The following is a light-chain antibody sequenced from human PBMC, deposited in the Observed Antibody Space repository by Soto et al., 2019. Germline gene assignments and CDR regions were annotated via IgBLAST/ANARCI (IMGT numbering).Light chain of an antibody. V-gene: IGKV1-5*03. Sequence: DIHMTQSPSTLSASEGDRVTITCRASQSLTMRLAWYQQKPGKAPNLLIYKTSSLESGVPSRFSGSGSGTEFTLTISSLQPDAFATYYCQHWTDYSWTFGQGTKVEVK. CDR3: QHWTDYSWT. J-gene: IGKJ1*01. CDR2: KTS. CDR1: QSLTMR.